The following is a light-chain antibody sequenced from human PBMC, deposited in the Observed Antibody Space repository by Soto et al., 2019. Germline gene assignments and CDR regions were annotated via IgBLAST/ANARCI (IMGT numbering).Light chain of an antibody. CDR1: QDIAGY. CDR3: QQSYSFTIT. J-gene: IGKJ5*01. CDR2: GAS. V-gene: IGKV1D-12*01. Sequence: NPVTPSTSSVSASVGDRVTNTCRASQDIAGYLTWYQHKQGRAPEVLIHGASRLQSGVPSRFSGSGSGTDGTISINSLQKEDGATYYCQQSYSFTITFGQGTRLEIK.